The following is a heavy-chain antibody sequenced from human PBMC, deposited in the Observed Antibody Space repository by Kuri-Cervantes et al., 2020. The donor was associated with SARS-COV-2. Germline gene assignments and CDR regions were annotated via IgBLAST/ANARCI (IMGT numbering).Heavy chain of an antibody. V-gene: IGHV4-59*01. CDR2: IHYSGST. Sequence: EALKISCTVSGGSISSYYWCWSRQPPGKGLEWIGCIHYSGSTNYNPPLKGRVTISVDTSKNQFSLKLSSVTAADTAVYYCARGGYGDYLSWGQGTLVTVSS. D-gene: IGHD4-17*01. CDR3: ARGGYGDYLS. CDR1: GGSISSYY. J-gene: IGHJ5*02.